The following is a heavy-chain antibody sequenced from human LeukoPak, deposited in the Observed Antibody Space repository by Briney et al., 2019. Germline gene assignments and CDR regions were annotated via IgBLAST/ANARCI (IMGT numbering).Heavy chain of an antibody. V-gene: IGHV1-69*13. D-gene: IGHD2-2*01. Sequence: ASVKVSCKASGGTFSSYAISWVRQAPGQGLEWMGGIIPIFGTANYAQKFQGRVTITADESTSTAYMELSSLRSGDTAVYYCARDVVPAAKVNYYYYMDVWGKGTTVTVSS. J-gene: IGHJ6*03. CDR3: ARDVVPAAKVNYYYYMDV. CDR1: GGTFSSYA. CDR2: IIPIFGTA.